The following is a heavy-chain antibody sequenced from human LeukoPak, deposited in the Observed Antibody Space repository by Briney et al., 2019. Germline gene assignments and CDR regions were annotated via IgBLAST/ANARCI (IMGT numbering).Heavy chain of an antibody. CDR1: GGSFSGYY. J-gene: IGHJ5*02. Sequence: SETLSLTCAVYGGSFSGYYWSWIRQPPGKGLEWIGEINHSGSTNYNPSLKSRVTISVDTSKNQFSLKLSSVTAADTAVYYCARGVLANWFDPWGQGTLVTVSS. CDR3: ARGVLANWFDP. V-gene: IGHV4-34*01. CDR2: INHSGST.